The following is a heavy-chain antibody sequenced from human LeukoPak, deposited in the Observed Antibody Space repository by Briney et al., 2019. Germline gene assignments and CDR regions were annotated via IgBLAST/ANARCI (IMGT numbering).Heavy chain of an antibody. J-gene: IGHJ5*02. V-gene: IGHV4-39*01. CDR3: ARQDNYDFWSGHLWFDP. D-gene: IGHD3-3*01. CDR1: GGSISSSSYY. CDR2: IYYSGST. Sequence: PSETLSLTCTVSGGSISSSSYYWGWIRQPPGKGLEWIGSIYYSGSTYYNPSLKSRVTISVDTSKNQFSLKLSSVTAADTAVYYCARQDNYDFWSGHLWFDPWGQGILVTVSS.